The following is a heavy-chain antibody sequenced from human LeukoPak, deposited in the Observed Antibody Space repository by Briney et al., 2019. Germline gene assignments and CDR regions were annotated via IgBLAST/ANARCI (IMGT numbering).Heavy chain of an antibody. J-gene: IGHJ4*02. Sequence: SETLSLTCTVSGGSISSGGFYWSWIRQHPGKGLEWIGYIYYSGSTYYSPSLKSRVTTSVDTSKNQFSLMLSSVTAADTAVYYCGRSMVRGVILSWGQGTLVTVSS. CDR1: GGSISSGGFY. V-gene: IGHV4-31*03. CDR3: GRSMVRGVILS. D-gene: IGHD3-10*01. CDR2: IYYSGST.